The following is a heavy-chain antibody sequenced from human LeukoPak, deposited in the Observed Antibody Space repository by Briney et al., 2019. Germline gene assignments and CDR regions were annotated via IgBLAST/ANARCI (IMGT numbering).Heavy chain of an antibody. J-gene: IGHJ4*02. CDR2: ISGSGGST. CDR3: AKSRRVGSSGRTDY. Sequence: GGSLRLSCVVSGITLSSYAMSWVRQAPGKGLEWVSAISGSGGSTYYADSVKGRFTISRDNSKNTLYLQMNSLRAEDTAVYYCAKSRRVGSSGRTDYWGQGTLATVSS. D-gene: IGHD3-22*01. CDR1: GITLSSYA. V-gene: IGHV3-23*01.